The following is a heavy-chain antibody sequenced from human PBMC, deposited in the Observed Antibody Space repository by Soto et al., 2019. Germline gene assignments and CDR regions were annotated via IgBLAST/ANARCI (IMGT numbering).Heavy chain of an antibody. D-gene: IGHD2-2*01. CDR1: GFTFSNAW. J-gene: IGHJ2*01. V-gene: IGHV3-15*01. CDR3: TTAPLRYCSSTSCYHWYFDL. Sequence: GGSLRLSCAASGFTFSNAWMSWVRQAPGKGLEWVGRIKSKTDGGTTDYAAPVKGRFTISRDDSKNTLYLQMNSLKTEDTAVYYCTTAPLRYCSSTSCYHWYFDLWGRGTLVTVSS. CDR2: IKSKTDGGTT.